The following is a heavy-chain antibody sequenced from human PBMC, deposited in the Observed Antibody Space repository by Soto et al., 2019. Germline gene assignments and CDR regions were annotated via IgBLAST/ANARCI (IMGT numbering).Heavy chain of an antibody. Sequence: PSQTLSLTCAISGYSVSSDSAAWNWIRQSPSRGLEWLGRTYYRSEWYNDYAVSMKSRIVITLDTSKNQFSLQLNSVTPEDTAVYFCARDYYYGMDVWGQGTTVTV. J-gene: IGHJ6*02. V-gene: IGHV6-1*01. CDR2: TYYRSEWYN. CDR3: ARDYYYGMDV. CDR1: GYSVSSDSAA.